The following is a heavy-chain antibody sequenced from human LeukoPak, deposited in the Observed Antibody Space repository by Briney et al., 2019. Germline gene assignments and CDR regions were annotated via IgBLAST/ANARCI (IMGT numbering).Heavy chain of an antibody. CDR2: ISAYNGNT. CDR3: ARDPRLAYCGGDCYSWFDP. Sequence: ASVKVSCKASGYTFTSYGISWVRQAPGQGLEWMAWISAYNGNTNYAQKLQGRVTMTTDTSTSTAYMELRSLRSDDTAVYYCARDPRLAYCGGDCYSWFDPWGQGTLVTVSS. CDR1: GYTFTSYG. V-gene: IGHV1-18*04. J-gene: IGHJ5*02. D-gene: IGHD2-21*02.